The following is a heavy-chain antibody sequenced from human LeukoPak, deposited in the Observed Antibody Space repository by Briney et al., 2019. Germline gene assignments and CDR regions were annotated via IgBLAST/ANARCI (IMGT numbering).Heavy chain of an antibody. Sequence: GGSLRLSCAASGFMFSNYGMSWARQAPGKGLEWVSIFSNSDDKTYYADSVKGRFTISRDNFKNTLYLEMDNLGAEDTAVYYCARGQQWLEIDYWGQGTLVSVSS. V-gene: IGHV3-23*01. CDR3: ARGQQWLEIDY. D-gene: IGHD6-19*01. CDR1: GFMFSNYG. CDR2: FSNSDDKT. J-gene: IGHJ4*02.